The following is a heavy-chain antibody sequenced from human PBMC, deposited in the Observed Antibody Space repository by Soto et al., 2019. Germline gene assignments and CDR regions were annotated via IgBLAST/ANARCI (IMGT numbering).Heavy chain of an antibody. CDR2: ISAYNGNT. V-gene: IGHV1-18*01. D-gene: IGHD1-26*01. Sequence: QVQLVQSGAEVKKPGASVKVSCKGSGYTFTNYGITWVRQAPGQGLEWMGWISAYNGNTKYVQNLQGRVTMTTATSTSTVYMELRGLRPDDTAVYYCAGDAESGSYSGYWGQGTLVTVSS. J-gene: IGHJ4*02. CDR1: GYTFTNYG. CDR3: AGDAESGSYSGY.